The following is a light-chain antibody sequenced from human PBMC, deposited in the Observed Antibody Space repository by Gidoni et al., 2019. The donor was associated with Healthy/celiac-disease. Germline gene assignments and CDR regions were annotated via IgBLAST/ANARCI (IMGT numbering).Light chain of an antibody. CDR2: LGS. CDR3: KQNRRAPLT. CDR1: QCLFHTIGYNY. V-gene: IGKV2-28*01. Sequence: VMTPSPLSLSVTPGKSASLSCRSSQCLFHTIGYNYLAWYLQKPGQSPQLLIYLGSHRDPGVPDRFSGSGSGTEFTLTISRVEAEDVGVYFCKQNRRAPLTFGGGTKVE. J-gene: IGKJ4*01.